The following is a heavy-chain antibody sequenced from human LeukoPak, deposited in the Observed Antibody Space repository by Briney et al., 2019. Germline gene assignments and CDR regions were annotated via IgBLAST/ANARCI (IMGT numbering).Heavy chain of an antibody. J-gene: IGHJ4*02. CDR3: AKDWTTVVTPKGYYFDS. D-gene: IGHD4-23*01. CDR2: VITTGAST. V-gene: IGHV3-23*01. Sequence: GGSLRLSCEASGFTLYTYAMSWVRQAPGEGLEWVSAVITTGASTYYADSVRGRFTISRDNSKDTLSLQMDSLRVEDTALYYCAKDWTTVVTPKGYYFDSWGEGTLVTVSS. CDR1: GFTLYTYA.